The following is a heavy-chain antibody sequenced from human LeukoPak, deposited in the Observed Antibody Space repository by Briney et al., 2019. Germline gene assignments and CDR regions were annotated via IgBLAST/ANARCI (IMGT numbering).Heavy chain of an antibody. V-gene: IGHV3-21*01. CDR1: GFTFSSYS. D-gene: IGHD2-15*01. CDR3: ARHYCSGGSCYPDY. Sequence: GGSLRLSCAASGFTFSSYSMNWARQAPGKGLEWVSSISSSSSYIYYADSVKGRFTISRDNAKNSLYLQMNSLRAEDTAVYYCARHYCSGGSCYPDYWGQGTLVTVSS. J-gene: IGHJ4*02. CDR2: ISSSSSYI.